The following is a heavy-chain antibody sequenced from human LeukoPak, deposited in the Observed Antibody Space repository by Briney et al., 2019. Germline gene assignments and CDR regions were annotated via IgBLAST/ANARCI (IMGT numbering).Heavy chain of an antibody. D-gene: IGHD6-13*01. Sequence: SETLSPTCAVYGGSFSGYYWSWIRQPPGKGLEWIGEINHSGSTNYNPSLKSRVTISVDTSKNQFSLKLSSVTAADTAVYYCARGYSSSWYPYYYYYMDVWGKGTTVTVSS. CDR3: ARGYSSSWYPYYYYYMDV. CDR1: GGSFSGYY. V-gene: IGHV4-34*01. CDR2: INHSGST. J-gene: IGHJ6*03.